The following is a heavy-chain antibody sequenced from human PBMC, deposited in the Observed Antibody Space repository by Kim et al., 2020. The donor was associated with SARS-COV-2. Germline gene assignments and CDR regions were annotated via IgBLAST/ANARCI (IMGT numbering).Heavy chain of an antibody. CDR2: ISGSGGST. Sequence: GGSLRLSCAASGFTFSSYAMSWVRQAPGKGLEWVSAISGSGGSTYYADSVKGRFTISRDNSKNTLYLQMNSLRAEDTAVYYCAKDPSITMVRGGHYDYWGQGTLVTVSS. V-gene: IGHV3-23*01. D-gene: IGHD3-10*01. CDR3: AKDPSITMVRGGHYDY. J-gene: IGHJ4*02. CDR1: GFTFSSYA.